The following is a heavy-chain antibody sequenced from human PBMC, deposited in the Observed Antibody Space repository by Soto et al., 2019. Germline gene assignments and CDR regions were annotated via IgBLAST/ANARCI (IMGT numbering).Heavy chain of an antibody. CDR1: GGSISSGDYY. CDR2: VYYSGKT. V-gene: IGHV4-30-4*01. J-gene: IGHJ4*02. CDR3: ARQEEIGKYYFEY. Sequence: SETLSLTCTVSGGSISSGDYYWSWIRQSPGKGLEWIGYVYYSGKTYYNPSLQSRVTISVDTSKNQFSLKVSSVTVADTAVYYCARQEEIGKYYFEYWGQGTLVTVSS.